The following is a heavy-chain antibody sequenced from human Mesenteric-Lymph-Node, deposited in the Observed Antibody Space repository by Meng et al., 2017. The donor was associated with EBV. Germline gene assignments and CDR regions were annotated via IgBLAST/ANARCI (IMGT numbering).Heavy chain of an antibody. J-gene: IGHJ4*02. D-gene: IGHD7-27*01. CDR3: ARANHWDGYFDN. CDR1: GGSFSRVGYH. Sequence: QGQLQESGPGLVKPSQTLSLICDVSGGSFSRVGYHWSWIRQPPGKGLEWIGYIYYSGSTYYNPSLKSRVTMSVDTSKNQFSLNLTSVTAADTAVYYCARANHWDGYFDNWGQGTLVTVSS. CDR2: IYYSGST. V-gene: IGHV4-30-4*01.